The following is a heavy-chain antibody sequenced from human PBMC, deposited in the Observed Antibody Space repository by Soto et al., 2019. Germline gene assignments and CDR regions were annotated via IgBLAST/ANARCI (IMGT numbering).Heavy chain of an antibody. CDR1: GCSIRSGFYY. CDR3: AREYGVVESLRYFDWFPHPYWFDP. D-gene: IGHD3-9*01. CDR2: IYYSGST. Sequence: TLSLTCPVSGCSIRSGFYYWSWIRQHPGKGLEWIGYIYYSGSTYYNPSLKSRVTISVDTSKNQFSLKLSSVTAADTAVYYCAREYGVVESLRYFDWFPHPYWFDPWGQGTLVTVSS. V-gene: IGHV4-31*03. J-gene: IGHJ5*02.